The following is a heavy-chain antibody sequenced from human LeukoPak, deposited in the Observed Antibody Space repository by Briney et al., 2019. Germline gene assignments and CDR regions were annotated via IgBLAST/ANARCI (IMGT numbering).Heavy chain of an antibody. CDR2: ISWDGGST. CDR3: ARVSAIFVYYYMDV. Sequence: GGSLRLSCAASGFTFDDYAMHWVRQAPGKGLEWVSLISWDGGSTYYADSVKGRFTISRDNAKNSLYLQMNSLRAEDTALYYCARVSAIFVYYYMDVWGKGTTVTVSS. J-gene: IGHJ6*03. V-gene: IGHV3-43D*03. CDR1: GFTFDDYA. D-gene: IGHD2-21*01.